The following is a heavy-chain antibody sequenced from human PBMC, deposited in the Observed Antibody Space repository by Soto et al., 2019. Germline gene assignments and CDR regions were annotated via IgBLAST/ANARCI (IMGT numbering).Heavy chain of an antibody. CDR3: ARDTGYDYIWGSYRPLLGY. J-gene: IGHJ4*02. V-gene: IGHV1-18*01. D-gene: IGHD3-16*02. CDR2: ISAYNGNT. Sequence: ASVKVSCKASGYTFTSYGISWVRQAPGQGLEWMGWISAYNGNTNYAQKLQGSVTMTPDTSTGTAYMELRSLRSDDTAVYYCARDTGYDYIWGSYRPLLGYWGQGTLVTVSS. CDR1: GYTFTSYG.